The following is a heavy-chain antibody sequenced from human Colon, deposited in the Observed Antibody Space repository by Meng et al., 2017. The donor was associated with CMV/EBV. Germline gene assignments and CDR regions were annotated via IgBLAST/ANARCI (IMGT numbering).Heavy chain of an antibody. CDR2: ISTHNGYT. Sequence: ASVKVSCKVSGYIFTSYGISWARQAPGQGLEGMGWISTHNGYTSYAQKFQDRVTMTTDTSTSTAYMDLRSLGSDDSAVYYCASYCSGGNCYSKPGLAKFFALWGQGTLVTVSS. D-gene: IGHD2-15*01. CDR3: ASYCSGGNCYSKPGLAKFFAL. V-gene: IGHV1-18*01. CDR1: GYIFTSYG. J-gene: IGHJ1*01.